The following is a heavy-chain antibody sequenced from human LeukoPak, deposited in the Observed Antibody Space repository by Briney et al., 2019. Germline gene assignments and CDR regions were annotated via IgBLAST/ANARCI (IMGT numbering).Heavy chain of an antibody. CDR2: INLAGGST. J-gene: IGHJ4*02. Sequence: ASVKVSCKASGYTFTSYYIHWVRQAPAQGLEWMGIINLAGGSTTYAQKFQGSRLTLTRDTSTSTVYMELSSLRSEDTAVYYCARGRGVHDSHTYDYFDYWGQGSLVTVSS. D-gene: IGHD3-22*01. CDR3: ARGRGVHDSHTYDYFDY. CDR1: GYTFTSYY. V-gene: IGHV1-46*01.